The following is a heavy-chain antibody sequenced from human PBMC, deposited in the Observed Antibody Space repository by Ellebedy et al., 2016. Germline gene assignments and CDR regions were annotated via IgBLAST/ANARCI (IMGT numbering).Heavy chain of an antibody. Sequence: GESLKISCAASGFTFSSYAMHWVRQAPGKGLEWVAVISYDGSNKYYPYSVKGRFTISRDNSKNKLYLQMNSLRAEDTAVYYCARGRGGLMGYWGQGTLVTVSS. J-gene: IGHJ4*02. CDR1: GFTFSSYA. V-gene: IGHV3-30-3*01. D-gene: IGHD3/OR15-3a*01. CDR3: ARGRGGLMGY. CDR2: ISYDGSNK.